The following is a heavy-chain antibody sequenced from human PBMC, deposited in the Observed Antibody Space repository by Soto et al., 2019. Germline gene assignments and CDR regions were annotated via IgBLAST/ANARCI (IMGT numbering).Heavy chain of an antibody. CDR3: IKDRRSTRRAMDV. V-gene: IGHV3-64D*06. CDR2: ISSNGAAT. D-gene: IGHD2-2*01. CDR1: GFTFSSCA. Sequence: EVQLVESGGGLVQPGGSLRLSCSASGFTFSSCAMHWVRQAAGKGLEYVSGISSNGAATYYAESVKDRFIISRDNSRNTLFLQVNSLTGEDTAVYYCIKDRRSTRRAMDVWGLGTTVTVSS. J-gene: IGHJ6*02.